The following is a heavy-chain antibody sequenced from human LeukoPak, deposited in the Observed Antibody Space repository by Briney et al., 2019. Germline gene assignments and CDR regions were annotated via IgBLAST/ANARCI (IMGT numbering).Heavy chain of an antibody. V-gene: IGHV3-74*01. CDR2: INSDETST. J-gene: IGHJ4*02. D-gene: IGHD6-25*01. Sequence: GGSLRLSCVASGFTFSSYWMHWDRQVPGKGLVWVSRINSDETSTTYADSVKGRFTISRDNAKNTLYLQMNSLRAEDTAVYYCARVAYGSAWYIDYWGQGTLVTVSS. CDR3: ARVAYGSAWYIDY. CDR1: GFTFSSYW.